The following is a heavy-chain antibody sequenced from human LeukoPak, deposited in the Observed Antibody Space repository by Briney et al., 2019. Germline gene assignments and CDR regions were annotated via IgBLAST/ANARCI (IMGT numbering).Heavy chain of an antibody. CDR1: GFTFSSYT. J-gene: IGHJ4*02. V-gene: IGHV3-21*01. Sequence: PGGSLRLSCAASGFTFSSYTMNWVRQAPGKGLEWVSSISSGSGYIYYADSVKGRFTISRDNAKNSLYLQMNSLRAEDTAVYYCARGFCSGGSCYAVNSYYFDYWGQGTLVTVSS. D-gene: IGHD2-15*01. CDR3: ARGFCSGGSCYAVNSYYFDY. CDR2: ISSGSGYI.